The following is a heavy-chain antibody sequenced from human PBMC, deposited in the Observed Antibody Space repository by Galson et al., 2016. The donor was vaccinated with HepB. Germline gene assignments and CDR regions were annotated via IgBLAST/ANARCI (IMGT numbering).Heavy chain of an antibody. Sequence: SLRLSCAASGFTFSDYYMDWVRQTPGKRLEWVGRTRNKANGYTREYAASVKGRLSISRADSKNSLYLQMNSLRSVDTAVYYCARAAYCSGGACYHAFDHGGQGTLVTVSS. CDR3: ARAAYCSGGACYHAFDH. V-gene: IGHV3-72*01. J-gene: IGHJ4*02. D-gene: IGHD2-15*01. CDR1: GFTFSDYY. CDR2: TRNKANGYTR.